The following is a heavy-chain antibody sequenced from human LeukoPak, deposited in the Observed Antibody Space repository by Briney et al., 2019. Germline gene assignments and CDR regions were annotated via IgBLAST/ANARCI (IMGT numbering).Heavy chain of an antibody. CDR3: ASSGYSYGYRY. V-gene: IGHV3-11*01. D-gene: IGHD5-18*01. J-gene: IGHJ4*02. CDR1: GFTFSDYY. CDR2: ISSSGSTI. Sequence: GGSLRLSCAASGFTFSDYYMSWIRQAPGKGPQWVSYISSSGSTIYYADSVKGRFTISRDNAKNSLYLQMNSLRAEDTAVYYCASSGYSYGYRYWGQGTLVTVSS.